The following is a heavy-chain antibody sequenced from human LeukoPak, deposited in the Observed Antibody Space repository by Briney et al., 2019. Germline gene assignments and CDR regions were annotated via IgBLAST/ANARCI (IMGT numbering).Heavy chain of an antibody. Sequence: GGSLRLSCAASGFTFDDYGMSWVRQAPGKGLEWVSGIDWNGAFTSYVDSVKGRFTISRDNAKNSLYLQMNSLRAEDTALYYCARGYRGYHYGSYVDYWGQGTLVTVSS. CDR1: GFTFDDYG. V-gene: IGHV3-20*04. CDR3: ARGYRGYHYGSYVDY. CDR2: IDWNGAFT. J-gene: IGHJ4*02. D-gene: IGHD5-12*01.